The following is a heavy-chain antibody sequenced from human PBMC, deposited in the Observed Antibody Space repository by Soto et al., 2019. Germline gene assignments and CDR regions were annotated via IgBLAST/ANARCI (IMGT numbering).Heavy chain of an antibody. J-gene: IGHJ4*02. V-gene: IGHV5-51*01. CDR1: GYSFTSYW. Sequence: PRESLKISCKGSGYSFTSYWIGWVRQMPGKGLEWMGIIYPGDSDTRYSPSFQGQVTISADKSISTAYLQWSSLKASDTAMYYCARHRPDSSGYYPYYFDYWGQGTLVTVSS. D-gene: IGHD3-22*01. CDR2: IYPGDSDT. CDR3: ARHRPDSSGYYPYYFDY.